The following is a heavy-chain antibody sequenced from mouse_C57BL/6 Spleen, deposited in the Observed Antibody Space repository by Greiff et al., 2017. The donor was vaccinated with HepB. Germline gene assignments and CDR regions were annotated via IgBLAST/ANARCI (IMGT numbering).Heavy chain of an antibody. J-gene: IGHJ3*01. CDR3: ARQGFYDGVAY. Sequence: EVQLVESGGDLVKPGGSLKLSCAASGFTFSSYGMSWVRQTPDKRLEWVATISSGGSYTYYPDSVKGRFTISRDNAKNTLYLQMSSLKSEDTAMYYCARQGFYDGVAYWGQGTLVTVSA. CDR2: ISSGGSYT. V-gene: IGHV5-6*01. D-gene: IGHD2-3*01. CDR1: GFTFSSYG.